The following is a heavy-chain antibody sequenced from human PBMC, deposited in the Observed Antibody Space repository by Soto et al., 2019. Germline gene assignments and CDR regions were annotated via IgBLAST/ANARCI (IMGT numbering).Heavy chain of an antibody. Sequence: SGPTLVNPTETLMLTCTFTGFSLSTNGVGVSWIRQPPGKALEWLALIYWDNDKYYSPCLRTRLSITKDTSKSQVVLTLANVDPVDTVTYYCAHRLTAYRAPWSSAYYDSWGQGTLVTVSS. CDR1: GFSLSTNGVG. J-gene: IGHJ4*02. CDR2: IYWDNDK. V-gene: IGHV2-5*02. CDR3: AHRLTAYRAPWSSAYYDS. D-gene: IGHD1-26*01.